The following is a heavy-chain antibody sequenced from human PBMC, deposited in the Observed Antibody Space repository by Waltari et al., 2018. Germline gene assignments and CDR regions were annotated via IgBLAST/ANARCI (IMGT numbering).Heavy chain of an antibody. CDR3: ARRGWVVPSSMGAFDI. D-gene: IGHD2-2*01. CDR1: GRSRSDYY. Sequence: QVQLKESGPGLVKPSETLSLTCPVSGRSRSDYYWHWLRQPPGKGLEWNGYIYNTGRTNYNPSLKSRVTISLDTSKNQFSLKLTSVTAADTAVYYCARRGWVVPSSMGAFDIWGQGTLVTVST. CDR2: IYNTGRT. V-gene: IGHV4-59*01. J-gene: IGHJ3*02.